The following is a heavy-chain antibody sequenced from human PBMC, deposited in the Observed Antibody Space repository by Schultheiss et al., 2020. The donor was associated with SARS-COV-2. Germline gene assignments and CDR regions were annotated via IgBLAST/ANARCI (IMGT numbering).Heavy chain of an antibody. CDR1: GFTFSSYS. D-gene: IGHD6-13*01. CDR2: ITWNSGSI. CDR3: AKDKLGSSWSNWFDP. Sequence: GGSLRLSCAASGFTFSSYSMNWVRQAPGKGLEWVSSITWNSGSIGYADSVKGRFTISRDNAKNSLYLQMNSLRPEDTALYYCAKDKLGSSWSNWFDPWGQGTLVTVSS. V-gene: IGHV3-9*01. J-gene: IGHJ5*02.